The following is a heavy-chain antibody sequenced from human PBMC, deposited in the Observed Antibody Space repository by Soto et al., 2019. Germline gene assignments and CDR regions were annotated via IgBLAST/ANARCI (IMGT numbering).Heavy chain of an antibody. V-gene: IGHV4-59*01. Sequence: QVQLQESGPGLVKPSETLSLTCTVSGGSISSYYWSWIRQPPGKGMEWIGYIYYSGSTNYNPSPNSRVTISLDTSKNQSSLKLSSVTAADTAVYYCARVWGGAFDIWGQGTMGTVSS. D-gene: IGHD3-10*01. CDR3: ARVWGGAFDI. CDR1: GGSISSYY. CDR2: IYYSGST. J-gene: IGHJ3*02.